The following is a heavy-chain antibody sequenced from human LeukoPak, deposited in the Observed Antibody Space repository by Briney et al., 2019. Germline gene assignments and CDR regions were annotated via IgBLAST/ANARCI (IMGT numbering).Heavy chain of an antibody. V-gene: IGHV1-46*01. CDR3: ARDHMVRGVNGRPDY. CDR1: GYTFTSYG. Sequence: ASVKVSCKASGYTFTSYGISWVRQAPGQGLEWMGIINPSGGSTSYAQKFQGRVTMTRDTSTSTVYMELSSLRSEDTAVYYCARDHMVRGVNGRPDYWGQGTLVTVSS. CDR2: INPSGGST. J-gene: IGHJ4*02. D-gene: IGHD3-10*01.